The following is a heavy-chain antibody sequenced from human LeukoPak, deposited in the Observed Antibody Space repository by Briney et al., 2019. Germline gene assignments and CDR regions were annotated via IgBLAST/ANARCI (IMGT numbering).Heavy chain of an antibody. V-gene: IGHV4-39*01. CDR3: AKVLSSTSTSPPLTYYYYYMDV. CDR2: IYYSGST. D-gene: IGHD2-2*01. CDR1: GGSISSSSYY. Sequence: PSETLSLTCTVFGGSISSSSYYWGWIRQPPGKGLEWIGNIYYSGSTYYYPSLKSRVTMSVDTSKNQFSLKLSSVTAADTAVYYCAKVLSSTSTSPPLTYYYYYMDVWGRGTTVTVSS. J-gene: IGHJ6*03.